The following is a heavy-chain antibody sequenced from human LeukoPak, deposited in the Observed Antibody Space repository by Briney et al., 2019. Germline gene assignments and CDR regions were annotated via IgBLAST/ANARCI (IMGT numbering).Heavy chain of an antibody. V-gene: IGHV1-69*02. Sequence: AASVKVSCKASGGTFRSYTIVWVRQAPGQGLEWMGRIIPMLDIANYAQKFQGRVTIIADKSTSTAYMELSSLRSEDTAVYYCASPWDCSTTSCYNDDAFDIWGQGTMVTVSS. CDR3: ASPWDCSTTSCYNDDAFDI. D-gene: IGHD2-2*02. CDR1: GGTFRSYT. CDR2: IIPMLDIA. J-gene: IGHJ3*02.